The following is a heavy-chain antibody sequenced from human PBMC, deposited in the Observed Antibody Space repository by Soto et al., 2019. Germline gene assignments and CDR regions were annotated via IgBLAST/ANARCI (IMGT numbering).Heavy chain of an antibody. CDR3: AKDTYYYSSRGYYVFDS. D-gene: IGHD3-22*01. CDR1: GFTFSSYG. Sequence: HPGGSLRLSCAASGFTFSSYGIHWVRQAPGKGLEWVAVISHDGSKTNYADSVKGRFTISRDNSKDTVYLQMNSLRAEDTAVYYCAKDTYYYSSRGYYVFDSWGKRPLFTVSS. J-gene: IGHJ4*02. V-gene: IGHV3-30*18. CDR2: ISHDGSKT.